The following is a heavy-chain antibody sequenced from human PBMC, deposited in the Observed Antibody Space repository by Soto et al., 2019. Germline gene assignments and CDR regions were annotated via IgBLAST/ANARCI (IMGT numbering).Heavy chain of an antibody. CDR2: VSGRGDVT. D-gene: IGHD5-12*01. CDR3: AKDFLGGGFYPYYFDY. J-gene: IGHJ4*02. V-gene: IGHV3-23*01. Sequence: EVQLLESGGGLVQPGGSLRLSCAASGFTFSIYAMSWVRQAPGRGLEWVSGVSGRGDVTFYADSLKGRFTISRDNSKNTLYLQMDSLRAEDTAVYYCAKDFLGGGFYPYYFDYWGQGTLVTVSS. CDR1: GFTFSIYA.